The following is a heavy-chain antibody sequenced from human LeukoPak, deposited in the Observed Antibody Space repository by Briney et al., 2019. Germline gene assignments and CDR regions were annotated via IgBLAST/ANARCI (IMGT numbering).Heavy chain of an antibody. CDR3: ARGSVAGGIDWFDP. V-gene: IGHV4-59*11. CDR1: GDSISNHY. CDR2: IYYSGST. Sequence: SETLSLTCTVSGDSISNHYWSWIRQPPGKGLDWIGYIYYSGSTNYNPSLKSRVTISVDTSKNQFSLKLSSVTAADTAVYYCARGSVAGGIDWFDPWGQGTLVTVSS. J-gene: IGHJ5*02. D-gene: IGHD6-19*01.